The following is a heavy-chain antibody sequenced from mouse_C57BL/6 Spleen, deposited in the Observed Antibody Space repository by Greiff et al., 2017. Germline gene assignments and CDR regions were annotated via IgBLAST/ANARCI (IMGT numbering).Heavy chain of an antibody. CDR1: GYTFTSYW. V-gene: IGHV1-61*01. Sequence: QVQLQQPGAELVRPGSSVKLSCKASGYTFTSYWMDWVKQRPGQGLEWIGNIYPSDSETHYNQKFKDKATLTVDKSSSKAYMQLSSLTSEDSAVYYCARTGYDSAWFAYWGQGTLVTVSA. D-gene: IGHD2-4*01. CDR2: IYPSDSET. CDR3: ARTGYDSAWFAY. J-gene: IGHJ3*01.